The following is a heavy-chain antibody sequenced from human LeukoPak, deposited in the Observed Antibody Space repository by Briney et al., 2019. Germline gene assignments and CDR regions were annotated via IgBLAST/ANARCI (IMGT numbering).Heavy chain of an antibody. J-gene: IGHJ4*02. CDR3: ARHVGTNSRVAPLGY. Sequence: GESLKISCKGSGYSFTSYWIGWVRQVPGKGLGGKGIIYSGDSDTRYSPSFQGQVTISADKSISTAYLPWSSLKASDTAMYYCARHVGTNSRVAPLGYWGAGTQLTVS. CDR1: GYSFTSYW. V-gene: IGHV5-51*01. D-gene: IGHD7-27*01. CDR2: IYSGDSDT.